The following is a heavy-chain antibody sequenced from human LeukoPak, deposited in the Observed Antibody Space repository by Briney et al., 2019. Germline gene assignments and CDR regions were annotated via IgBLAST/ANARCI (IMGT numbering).Heavy chain of an antibody. CDR1: GFTVSSNY. CDR2: IYSGGST. D-gene: IGHD3-10*01. J-gene: IGHJ4*02. Sequence: GGSLRLSCAASGFTVSSNYMSWVRQAPGKGLEWVSVIYSGGSTYYADSVKSRFTISRDNSKNTLYLQMNSLRAEDTAVYYCARDATYYYGSGSYPWGQGTLVTVSS. CDR3: ARDATYYYGSGSYP. V-gene: IGHV3-66*01.